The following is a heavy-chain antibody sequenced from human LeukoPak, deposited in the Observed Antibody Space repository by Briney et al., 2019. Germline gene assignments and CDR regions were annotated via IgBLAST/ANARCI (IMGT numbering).Heavy chain of an antibody. CDR3: ARDGPSDAFDI. V-gene: IGHV4-61*02. CDR1: GVTISSGSYY. J-gene: IGHJ3*02. Sequence: SQTLSLTCTVSGVTISSGSYYWSWIRQPAGKGREWIGRIYTSGSTNYNPSLKSRVTISVDTSKNQFSLKLSSVTAADTAVYYCARDGPSDAFDIWGQGTMVTVSS. CDR2: IYTSGST. D-gene: IGHD3/OR15-3a*01.